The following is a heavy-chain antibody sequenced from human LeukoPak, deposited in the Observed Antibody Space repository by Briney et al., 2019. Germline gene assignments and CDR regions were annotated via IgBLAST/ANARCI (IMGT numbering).Heavy chain of an antibody. Sequence: SETLSLTCTVSGGSISSHYWSWIRQPPGKGLEWIGYIYYSGSTNYNPSLKSRVTMSVDTSKNQFSLKLSSVTAADTAVYYCARRYCTNGVCYFYFDYWGQGTLVTVSS. CDR1: GGSISSHY. D-gene: IGHD2-8*01. J-gene: IGHJ4*02. V-gene: IGHV4-59*11. CDR2: IYYSGST. CDR3: ARRYCTNGVCYFYFDY.